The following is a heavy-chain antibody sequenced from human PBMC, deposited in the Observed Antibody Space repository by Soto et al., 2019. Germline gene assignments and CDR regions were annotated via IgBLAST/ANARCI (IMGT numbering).Heavy chain of an antibody. J-gene: IGHJ6*02. D-gene: IGHD6-13*01. Sequence: EVQLVESGGGLIQPGGSLRLSCAASGFTVSSNYMSWVRQAAGKGLEWVSVIYSGGSTYYADSVKGRFTISRDNSKNTLYLQVNSLRAEDAAVYYCARGIAAAGTRFIYYYYGMDVWGQGTTVTVSS. CDR2: IYSGGST. CDR1: GFTVSSNY. V-gene: IGHV3-53*01. CDR3: ARGIAAAGTRFIYYYYGMDV.